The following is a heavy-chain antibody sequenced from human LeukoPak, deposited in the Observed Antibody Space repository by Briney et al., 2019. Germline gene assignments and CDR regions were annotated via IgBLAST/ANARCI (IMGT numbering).Heavy chain of an antibody. Sequence: SETLSLTCTVSGGSISSYYWSWIRQPPGKGPEWIGYIYYSGSTNYTPSLKSRVTISVDTSKNQFSLKLSSVTAADTAVYYCARMYYDFWSGYYPWFDPWGQGTLVTVSS. CDR2: IYYSGST. CDR1: GGSISSYY. J-gene: IGHJ5*02. V-gene: IGHV4-59*01. D-gene: IGHD3-3*01. CDR3: ARMYYDFWSGYYPWFDP.